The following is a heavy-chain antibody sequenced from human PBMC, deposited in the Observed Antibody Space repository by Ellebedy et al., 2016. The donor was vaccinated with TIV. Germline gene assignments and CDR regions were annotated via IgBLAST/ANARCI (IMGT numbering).Heavy chain of an antibody. D-gene: IGHD3-10*01. CDR3: ARDRASHPNY. Sequence: PGGSLRLSCAASGFTFSSYAMHWVRQAPGKGLEWVAVISYDGSNKYYADSVKGRFTISRDNSKNTLYLQTNSLRAEDTAVYYCARDRASHPNYWGQGTLVTVSS. CDR2: ISYDGSNK. V-gene: IGHV3-30-3*01. J-gene: IGHJ4*02. CDR1: GFTFSSYA.